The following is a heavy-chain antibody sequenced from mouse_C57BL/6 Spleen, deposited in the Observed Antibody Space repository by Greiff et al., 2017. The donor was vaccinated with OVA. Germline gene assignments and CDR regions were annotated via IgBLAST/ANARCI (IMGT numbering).Heavy chain of an antibody. CDR2: ISSGGSYT. V-gene: IGHV5-6*01. D-gene: IGHD1-1*01. CDR3: ARNSYYYGSSLYYFDY. J-gene: IGHJ2*01. CDR1: GFTFSSYG. Sequence: EVQGVESGGDLVKPGGSLKLSCAASGFTFSSYGMSWVRQTPDKRLEWVATISSGGSYTYYPDSVKGRFTISRDNAKNTLYLQMSSLKSEDTAMYYCARNSYYYGSSLYYFDYWGQGTTLTVSS.